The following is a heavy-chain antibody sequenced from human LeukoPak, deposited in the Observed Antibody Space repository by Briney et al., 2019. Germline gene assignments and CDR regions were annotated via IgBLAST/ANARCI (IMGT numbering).Heavy chain of an antibody. CDR1: GYTFTSYG. J-gene: IGHJ4*02. CDR2: ISAYNGNT. Sequence: ASVKVSCKASGYTFTSYGISWVRQAPGQGREWMGWISAYNGNTNYAQKLQGRVTMTTDTSTSTAYMELRSLRSDDTAVYYCARGRAIAARPLLDYWGQGTLVTVSS. CDR3: ARGRAIAARPLLDY. V-gene: IGHV1-18*01. D-gene: IGHD6-6*01.